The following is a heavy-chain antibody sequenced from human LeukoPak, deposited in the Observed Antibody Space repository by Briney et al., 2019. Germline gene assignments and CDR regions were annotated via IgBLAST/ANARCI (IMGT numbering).Heavy chain of an antibody. V-gene: IGHV4-61*02. CDR2: IYTSGST. CDR3: ARYNPYYDFWSGLYYYYMDV. CDR1: GGSISSGSYY. D-gene: IGHD3-3*01. J-gene: IGHJ6*03. Sequence: SQTLSLTCTVSGGSISSGSYYWSWIRQPAGKGLEWIGRIYTSGSTNYNPSLKSRVTISVDTSKNQFSLKLSSVTAADTAVYYCARYNPYYDFWSGLYYYYMDVWGKGPTVTVSS.